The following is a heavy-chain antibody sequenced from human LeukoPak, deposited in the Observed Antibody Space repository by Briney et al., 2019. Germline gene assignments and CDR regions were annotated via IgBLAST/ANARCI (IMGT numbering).Heavy chain of an antibody. CDR3: ARDTTEGYSYGYRAYYYYGMDV. J-gene: IGHJ6*02. CDR2: ISSSGSTI. CDR1: GFTFSDYY. V-gene: IGHV3-11*04. Sequence: GGSLRLSCAASGFTFSDYYMSWIRQAPGKGLEWVSYISSSGSTIYYADSVKGRFTISRDNAKNSLYLQMNSLRAEDTAVYYCARDTTEGYSYGYRAYYYYGMDVWGQGTTVTVSS. D-gene: IGHD5-18*01.